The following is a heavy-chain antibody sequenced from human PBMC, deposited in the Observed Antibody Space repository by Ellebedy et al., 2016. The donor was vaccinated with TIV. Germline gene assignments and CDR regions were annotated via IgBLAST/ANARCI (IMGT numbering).Heavy chain of an antibody. Sequence: SETLSLTXTVSGGSISSYYWSWIRQPPGKGLEWIGYIYYSGSTNYNPSLKSRVTISVDTSKNQFSLKLSSVTAADTAVYYCARGDRYDFWSGYYSSFDYWGQGTLVTVSS. D-gene: IGHD3-3*01. CDR2: IYYSGST. J-gene: IGHJ4*02. CDR1: GGSISSYY. CDR3: ARGDRYDFWSGYYSSFDY. V-gene: IGHV4-59*12.